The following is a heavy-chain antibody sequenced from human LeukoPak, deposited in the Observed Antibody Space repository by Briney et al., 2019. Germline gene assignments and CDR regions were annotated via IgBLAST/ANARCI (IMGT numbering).Heavy chain of an antibody. CDR1: GFIFSSYG. V-gene: IGHV3-33*01. CDR2: IWHDGSNR. Sequence: GGSLRLPCAASGFIFSSYGMHWVRQAPGKGLGWVAVIWHDGSNRHYVDSVKGRFTISRDNPKSTLYLQMNSLRAEDTAVYYCVRVVTVSNTDPAFDIWGRGTLVTVSS. CDR3: VRVVTVSNTDPAFDI. D-gene: IGHD2-21*02. J-gene: IGHJ3*02.